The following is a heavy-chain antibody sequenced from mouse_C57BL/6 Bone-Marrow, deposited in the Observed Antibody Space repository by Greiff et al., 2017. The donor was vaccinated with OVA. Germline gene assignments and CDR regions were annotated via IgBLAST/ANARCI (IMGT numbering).Heavy chain of an antibody. Sequence: EVQLVESGGGLVKPGGSLKLSCAASGFTFSSYAMSWVRQTPEKRLEWVATISDGGSYTYYPDNVKGRFTISRDNAKNNLYLQMSHLKSEDTAMYYCARGYYGEVGDYWGQGTSVTVSS. CDR3: ARGYYGEVGDY. D-gene: IGHD2-1*01. J-gene: IGHJ4*01. V-gene: IGHV5-4*01. CDR2: ISDGGSYT. CDR1: GFTFSSYA.